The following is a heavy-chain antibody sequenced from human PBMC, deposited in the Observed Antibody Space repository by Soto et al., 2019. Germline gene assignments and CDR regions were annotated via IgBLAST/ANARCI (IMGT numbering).Heavy chain of an antibody. CDR1: GFTFTSSA. J-gene: IGHJ4*01. Sequence: AVKICCTASGFTFTSSAVQWVRQARGQRLEWIGWIVVGSGNTNYAQKFQERVTITRDMSTSTAYMELSSLRSEDMAVYYCAAGYSSSWGLDYWGHGTLVTVSS. CDR2: IVVGSGNT. CDR3: AAGYSSSWGLDY. V-gene: IGHV1-58*01. D-gene: IGHD6-13*01.